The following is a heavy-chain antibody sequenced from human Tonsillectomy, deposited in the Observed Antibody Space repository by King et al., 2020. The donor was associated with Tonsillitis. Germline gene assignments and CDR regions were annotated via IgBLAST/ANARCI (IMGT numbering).Heavy chain of an antibody. D-gene: IGHD3-9*01. CDR3: AKEYYDILTGYYARPFDY. CDR1: GFTFSNYA. J-gene: IGHJ4*02. Sequence: VQLVESGGGLVQPGGSLRLSCAASGFTFSNYAMSWVRQAPGKGLEWVSAISGSGGSTYYADSVKGRITISRDNSKNTLYLQVNSLRAEDTAVYYCAKEYYDILTGYYARPFDYWGQGTLVTVSS. V-gene: IGHV3-23*04. CDR2: ISGSGGST.